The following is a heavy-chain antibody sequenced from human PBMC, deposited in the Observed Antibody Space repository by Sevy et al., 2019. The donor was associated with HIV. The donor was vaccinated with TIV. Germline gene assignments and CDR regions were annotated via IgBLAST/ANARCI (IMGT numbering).Heavy chain of an antibody. Sequence: GVSLRLSCAASGLTFSTYGMHWVRQAPGKGLEWVALISGDGSNTYYAGSVTGRFTISRDNSKNTLYLQMNSLRVDDTAMYYCAKTYADTTMDLYYYDSWGQGTLVTVSS. CDR2: ISGDGSNT. D-gene: IGHD5-18*01. CDR3: AKTYADTTMDLYYYDS. CDR1: GLTFSTYG. J-gene: IGHJ4*02. V-gene: IGHV3-30*18.